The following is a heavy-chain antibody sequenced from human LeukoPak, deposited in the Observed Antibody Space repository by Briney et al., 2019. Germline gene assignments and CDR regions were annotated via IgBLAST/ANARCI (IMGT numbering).Heavy chain of an antibody. V-gene: IGHV4-39*01. CDR3: ASPFLTGYYWHDAFDI. CDR1: GGSISSSSYY. J-gene: IGHJ3*02. D-gene: IGHD3-9*01. Sequence: PSETLSHTCTVSGGSISSSSYYWGWIRQPPGKGLEWIGSIYYSGSTYYNPSLKSRVTISVDTSKNQFSLKLSSVTAADTAVYYCASPFLTGYYWHDAFDIWGQGTMVAVSS. CDR2: IYYSGST.